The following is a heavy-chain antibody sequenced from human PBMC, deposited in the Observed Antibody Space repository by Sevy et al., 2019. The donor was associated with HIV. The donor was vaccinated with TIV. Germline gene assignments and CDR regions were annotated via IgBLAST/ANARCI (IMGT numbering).Heavy chain of an antibody. Sequence: GGSLRLSCADSGFSFTSYEINWVRQAPGKGLEWVSYISSRGTTIYYADSVKGRFTNSGDNAKNSLFRQMNSLRADETAVYYCARTGIGISGLTGAMDVWGQGTTVTVSS. CDR2: ISSRGTTI. V-gene: IGHV3-48*03. CDR3: ARTGIGISGLTGAMDV. J-gene: IGHJ6*02. D-gene: IGHD2-15*01. CDR1: GFSFTSYE.